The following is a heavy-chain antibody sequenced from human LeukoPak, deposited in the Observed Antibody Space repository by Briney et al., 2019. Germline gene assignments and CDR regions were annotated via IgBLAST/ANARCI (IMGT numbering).Heavy chain of an antibody. Sequence: ASVKVSCKASGYTFTSYDINWVRQATGQGLEWMGGLNPNNGNTGYAQKFQGRVTMTRNTSITTAYMELSSLPSEATAVYYCATIARGYSYGYVLEDSWGQGTLVTVSS. D-gene: IGHD5-18*01. CDR1: GYTFTSYD. J-gene: IGHJ4*02. CDR2: LNPNNGNT. CDR3: ATIARGYSYGYVLEDS. V-gene: IGHV1-8*01.